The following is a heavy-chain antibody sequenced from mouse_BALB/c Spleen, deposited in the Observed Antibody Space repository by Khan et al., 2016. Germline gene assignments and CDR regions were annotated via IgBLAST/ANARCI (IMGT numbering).Heavy chain of an antibody. V-gene: IGHV9-3-1*01. CDR1: GYTFTNYG. D-gene: IGHD2-1*01. CDR2: INTYTGEP. CDR3: ARKNYGNYGYFDV. Sequence: QIQLVQSGPELKKPGETVKISCKASGYTFTNYGMNWVKQAPGTGLKWMGWINTYTGEPTYADDFKGRFAFSLETSASTAYLQINNLKNEDTATYFCARKNYGNYGYFDVWGAGTTVTVSS. J-gene: IGHJ1*01.